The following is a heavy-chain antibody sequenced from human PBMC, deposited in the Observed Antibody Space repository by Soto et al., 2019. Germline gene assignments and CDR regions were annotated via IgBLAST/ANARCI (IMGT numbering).Heavy chain of an antibody. V-gene: IGHV3-23*01. J-gene: IGHJ4*02. CDR1: GSTFSSYA. Sequence: HPGGSLRLSCAASGSTFSSYAMSWVRQAPGKGLEWVSAISGSGGSTYYADSVKGRFTISRDNSKNTLYLQMNSLRAEDTAVYYCAKDHNYYDSSGKDGYYFDYWGQGTLVTVSS. CDR3: AKDHNYYDSSGKDGYYFDY. D-gene: IGHD3-22*01. CDR2: ISGSGGST.